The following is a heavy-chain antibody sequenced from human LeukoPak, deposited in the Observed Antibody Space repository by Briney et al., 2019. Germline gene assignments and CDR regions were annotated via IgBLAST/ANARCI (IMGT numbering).Heavy chain of an antibody. V-gene: IGHV4-34*01. CDR2: INHSGST. J-gene: IGHJ6*04. CDR1: GGSFSGYY. D-gene: IGHD3-10*01. Sequence: PSETLSLTCAVYGGSFSGYYWSWIRQPPGKGLEWIGEINHSGSTNYNPSLKSRVTISVDTSKNQFSLKLSSVTAADTAVYYCARGGNGLWFGKYYYYYGMDVWAKGPRSPSPQ. CDR3: ARGGNGLWFGKYYYYYGMDV.